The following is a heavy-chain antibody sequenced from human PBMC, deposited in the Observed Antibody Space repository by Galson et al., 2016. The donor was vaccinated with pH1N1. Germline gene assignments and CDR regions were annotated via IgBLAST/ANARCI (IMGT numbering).Heavy chain of an antibody. CDR1: GGTFSNSA. Sequence: SVKVSCKASGGTFSNSAVSWVRQAPGQGFEWMGGIIPIFGTTNYAQKIQGRVTITADQITSTSYMELSSLRSEDTAIYFCASPAIVRGVVYYHYGMDVWGQGTTVTVSS. D-gene: IGHD3-10*01. CDR2: IIPIFGTT. CDR3: ASPAIVRGVVYYHYGMDV. V-gene: IGHV1-69*13. J-gene: IGHJ6*02.